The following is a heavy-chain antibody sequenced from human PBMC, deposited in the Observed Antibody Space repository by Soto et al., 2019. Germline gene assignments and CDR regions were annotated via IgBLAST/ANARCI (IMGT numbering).Heavy chain of an antibody. J-gene: IGHJ4*02. V-gene: IGHV4-59*01. D-gene: IGHD3-10*01. Sequence: ETLPLTCTVSGGSISSYYWSWIRQPPGKGLEWIGYIYYSGSTNYNPSLKSRVTISVDTSKNQFSLKLSSVTAADTAVYYCARAPRGNYGYPSYFDYWGQGTLVTVSS. CDR2: IYYSGST. CDR1: GGSISSYY. CDR3: ARAPRGNYGYPSYFDY.